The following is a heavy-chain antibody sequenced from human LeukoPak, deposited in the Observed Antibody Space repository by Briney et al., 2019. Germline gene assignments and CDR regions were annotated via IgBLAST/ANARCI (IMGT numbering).Heavy chain of an antibody. D-gene: IGHD3-22*01. J-gene: IGHJ5*02. CDR3: AKVPNYYDSSGYYYINWFDP. CDR2: ISGSGGST. V-gene: IGHV3-23*01. CDR1: GFTFSSYA. Sequence: GGSLGLSCAASGFTFSSYAMSWVRQAPGKGLEWVSAISGSGGSTYYADSVKGRFTISRDNSKNTPYLQMNSLRAEDTAVYYCAKVPNYYDSSGYYYINWFDPWGQGTLVTVSS.